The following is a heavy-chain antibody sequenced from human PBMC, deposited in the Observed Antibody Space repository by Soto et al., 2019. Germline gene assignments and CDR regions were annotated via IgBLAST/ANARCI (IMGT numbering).Heavy chain of an antibody. D-gene: IGHD4-17*01. CDR3: ARSSGDYSYYYYYMDV. CDR2: IYHSGST. CDR1: SGSISSSNW. Sequence: SDTLSLTCAVSSGSISSSNWWSWVRQPPGKGLEWIGEIYHSGSTNYNPSLKSRVTISVDKSKNQFSLKLSSVTAADTAVYYCARSSGDYSYYYYYMDVWGKGTTVTVSS. V-gene: IGHV4-4*02. J-gene: IGHJ6*03.